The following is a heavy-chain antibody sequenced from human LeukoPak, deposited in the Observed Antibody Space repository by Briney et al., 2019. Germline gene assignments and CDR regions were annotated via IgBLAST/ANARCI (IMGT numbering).Heavy chain of an antibody. V-gene: IGHV4-34*01. CDR2: ITHSGNT. J-gene: IGHJ4*02. CDR3: ARTYYYDSSGYSPFGY. D-gene: IGHD3-22*01. CDR1: GGSFSGYY. Sequence: PSETLSLTCAVYGGSFSGYYWSWIRQPPGKGLDWIGEITHSGNTNYNPSLKSRVTIAVDTSNAQSSLKLSSVTAADTAVYYCARTYYYDSSGYSPFGYWGQGTLVTVSS.